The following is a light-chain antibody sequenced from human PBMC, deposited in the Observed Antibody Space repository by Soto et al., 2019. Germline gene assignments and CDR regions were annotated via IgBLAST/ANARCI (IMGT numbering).Light chain of an antibody. V-gene: IGKV3-15*01. CDR1: QNVYNN. CDR3: QQCRNWPLT. J-gene: IGKJ4*01. CDR2: DAS. Sequence: EIVMTQSPATLSASPGEGATLSCKASQNVYNNVAWYQQRPGQPPRLLTYDASTRATGISARFSGSGYGTEFTLTISSLQSEDFAVYFCQQCRNWPLTFGGGTKVEIK.